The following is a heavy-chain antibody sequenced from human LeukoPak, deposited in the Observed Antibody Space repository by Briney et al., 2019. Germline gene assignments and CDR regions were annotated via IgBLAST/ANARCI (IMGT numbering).Heavy chain of an antibody. J-gene: IGHJ5*02. Sequence: ASVKVSCKASGYPFTKFCMHWVRQAPGHGLEWMGLMSPNGDSTLYSQKFQGRVTMTRDTSTSTDYMELSSLRSEDTAVYYCARDNSDTVKGECSGACYWWFDPWGQGTLVTVSS. CDR2: MSPNGDST. CDR3: ARDNSDTVKGECSGACYWWFDP. V-gene: IGHV1-46*01. CDR1: GYPFTKFC. D-gene: IGHD6-19*01.